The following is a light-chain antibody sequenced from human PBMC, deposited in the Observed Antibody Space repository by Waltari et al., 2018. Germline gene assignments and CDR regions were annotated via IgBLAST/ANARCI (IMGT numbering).Light chain of an antibody. CDR2: QVS. J-gene: IGKJ2*03. CDR3: GQGAHLPYS. CDR1: QGLVHSNGNTY. V-gene: IGKV2-30*02. Sequence: DVVMTQSPLSLPITPGQPASFSCRSSQGLVHSNGNTYLSWYQQKPGQPPRLLISQVSIRDSGVPERFSGSGAGTDFTLKISSVEAEDVGVYYCGQGAHLPYSFGQGTKVEIK.